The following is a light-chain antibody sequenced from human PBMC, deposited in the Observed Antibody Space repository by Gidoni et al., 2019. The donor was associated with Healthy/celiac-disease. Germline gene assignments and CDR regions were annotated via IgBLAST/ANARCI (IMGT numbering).Light chain of an antibody. CDR1: QIVLYSSNNKNY. CDR3: QQYYSTPRT. Sequence: DIVMTQSPDSLAVSLGERATINCKSSQIVLYSSNNKNYLAWYQQKPGQPPKLLIYWASTRESGVPDRFSGSGSGTEFTLTISSLQAEDVAVYYCQQYYSTPRTFXXXTKVEIK. V-gene: IGKV4-1*01. J-gene: IGKJ1*01. CDR2: WAS.